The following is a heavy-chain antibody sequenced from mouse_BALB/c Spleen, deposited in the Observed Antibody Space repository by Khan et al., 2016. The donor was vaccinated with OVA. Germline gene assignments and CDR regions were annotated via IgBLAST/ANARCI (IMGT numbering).Heavy chain of an antibody. CDR2: IWIGGSA. CDR1: GFSLSRYS. J-gene: IGHJ1*01. D-gene: IGHD3-3*01. CDR3: ARNRDGGSYWYFDV. V-gene: IGHV2-6-4*01. Sequence: VQRQESGPGLVAPSQSLSITCTVSGFSLSRYSVHWVRQPPGKGLEWLGIIWIGGSADYNSPLKSRLSISKDNSKSQVFLKMNSLQTDDTAMYDCARNRDGGSYWYFDVWGAGTTVTVSS.